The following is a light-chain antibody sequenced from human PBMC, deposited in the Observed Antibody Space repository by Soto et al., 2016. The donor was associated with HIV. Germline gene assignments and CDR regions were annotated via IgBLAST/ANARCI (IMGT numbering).Light chain of an antibody. CDR3: QQSYSPSYT. Sequence: DIQMTQSPSSLSASVGDRVTITCRASQSISIYLNWYQQKPGKAPKLLIYAASSLQSGVPSRFSGSGSGTDFTLTISSLQPEDFATYYCQQSYSPSYTFGQGTKPGDQT. V-gene: IGKV1-39*01. CDR2: AAS. J-gene: IGKJ2*01. CDR1: QSISIY.